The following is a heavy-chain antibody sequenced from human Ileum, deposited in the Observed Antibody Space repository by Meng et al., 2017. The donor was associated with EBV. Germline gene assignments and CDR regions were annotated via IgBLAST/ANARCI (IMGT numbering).Heavy chain of an antibody. CDR1: GFPLSTNGVG. J-gene: IGHJ4*02. Sequence: TTLKESVPTLVQPTQPLTLTCTFAGFPLSTNGVGVGWIRQPPGKALEWLALIYWDDDKRYRPSLQNRLTITKDTSKNQVVFTVTNMDPVDTAKYYCVHRWGGNGWGPFDYWGQGTLVTVSS. D-gene: IGHD6-19*01. CDR2: IYWDDDK. V-gene: IGHV2-5*02. CDR3: VHRWGGNGWGPFDY.